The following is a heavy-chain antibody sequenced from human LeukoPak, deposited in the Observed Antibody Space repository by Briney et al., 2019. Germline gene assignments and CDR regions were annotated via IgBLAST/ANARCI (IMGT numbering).Heavy chain of an antibody. CDR3: AIWRTRVPVPYYYDSSDAFDI. V-gene: IGHV4-39*07. CDR2: IYYSGST. J-gene: IGHJ3*02. D-gene: IGHD3-22*01. Sequence: SETLSLTCTVSGGSISSSSYYWGWIRQPPGKGLEWIGSIYYSGSTYYNPSLKSRVTISVDTSKNQFSLKLSSVTAADTAVYYCAIWRTRVPVPYYYDSSDAFDIWGQGTMVTVSS. CDR1: GGSISSSSYY.